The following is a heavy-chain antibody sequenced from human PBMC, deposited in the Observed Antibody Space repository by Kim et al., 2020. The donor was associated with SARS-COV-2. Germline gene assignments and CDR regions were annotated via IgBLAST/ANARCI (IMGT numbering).Heavy chain of an antibody. V-gene: IGHV3-48*02. D-gene: IGHD3-22*01. Sequence: ADHVKGRVTIARDNTKNSLYLKMNSLRDEDTAVYYCARLVVVITHDAFDIWGQGTMVTVSS. CDR3: ARLVVVITHDAFDI. J-gene: IGHJ3*02.